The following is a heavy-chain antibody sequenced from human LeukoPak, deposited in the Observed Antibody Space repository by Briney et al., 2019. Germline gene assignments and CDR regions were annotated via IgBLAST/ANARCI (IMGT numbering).Heavy chain of an antibody. CDR3: ARDGGSGSYQD. D-gene: IGHD3-10*01. J-gene: IGHJ4*02. CDR2: INSDGSRT. V-gene: IGHV3-74*01. CDR1: GFTFSSSW. Sequence: GGSLSLSCPASGFTFSSSWMYWVRQAPGKGLVWVARINSDGSRTSYADSVKGRFTISRDNAKNSLNLQMDSLRAEDTAVYYCARDGGSGSYQDWGQGTLVSVSS.